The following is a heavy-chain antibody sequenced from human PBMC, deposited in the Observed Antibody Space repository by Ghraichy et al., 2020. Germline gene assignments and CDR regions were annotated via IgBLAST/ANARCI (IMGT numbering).Heavy chain of an antibody. V-gene: IGHV3-7*01. D-gene: IGHD3-16*01. CDR3: ARAVHRGGTYLDY. CDR2: IKQDGSEK. J-gene: IGHJ4*02. CDR1: GFTFGSNW. Sequence: GGSLRLSCAASGFTFGSNWMTWVRQAPGKGLEWVGNIKQDGSEKYYVGSVKGRFSISRDNAKNSLYLQMNSLRDEDTAVYYCARAVHRGGTYLDYWGQGTLVTVSS.